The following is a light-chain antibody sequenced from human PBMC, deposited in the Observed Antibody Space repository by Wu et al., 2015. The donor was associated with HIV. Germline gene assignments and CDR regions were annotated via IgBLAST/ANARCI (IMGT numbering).Light chain of an antibody. CDR2: DAS. J-gene: IGKJ1*01. CDR1: ESISSY. V-gene: IGKV3-11*01. Sequence: EIVLTQSPATLSLSPGETATLSCRASESISSYLAWYQQQPGQAPRLLIYDASNRATGIPARFSGSGSGTDFTLTISSLEPEDFAVYYCQQRSNWPWTFGQGTKVEIK. CDR3: QQRSNWPWT.